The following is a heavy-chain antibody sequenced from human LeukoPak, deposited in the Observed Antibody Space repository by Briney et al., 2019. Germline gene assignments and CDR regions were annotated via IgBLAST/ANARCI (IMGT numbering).Heavy chain of an antibody. CDR3: QKTAYEILTGYYRY. CDR2: ISAYNGNT. J-gene: IGHJ4*02. V-gene: IGHV1-18*01. Sequence: DSVKVSCKASGYTFTSYGISWVRQAPGQGLEWKGWISAYNGNTNYAQKLQGRVTMTTDTSTSTVYMELRSLRSDDTAFFYKQKTAYEILTGYYRYWGQGTLVTVSS. CDR1: GYTFTSYG. D-gene: IGHD3-9*01.